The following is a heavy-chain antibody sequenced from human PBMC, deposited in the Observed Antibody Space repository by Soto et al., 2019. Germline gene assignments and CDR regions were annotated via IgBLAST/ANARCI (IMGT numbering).Heavy chain of an antibody. V-gene: IGHV1-3*01. J-gene: IGHJ4*02. CDR1: GYTFASYA. CDR3: ARDGASSMVATLSY. CDR2: INAGNGNT. Sequence: GVSVTVSCQASGYTFASYAMYWVRQAPGQRLEWMGWINAGNGNTKYSQKFQGRVTITRDTSASTAYMELSSLRSEDTAVYYCARDGASSMVATLSYWGQGPLVTV. D-gene: IGHD5-12*01.